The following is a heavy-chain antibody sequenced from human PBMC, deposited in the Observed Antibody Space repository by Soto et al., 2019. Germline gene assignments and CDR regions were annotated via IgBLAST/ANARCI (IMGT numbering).Heavy chain of an antibody. V-gene: IGHV1-2*04. CDR2: INPNSGGT. Sequence: ASVKVSCKASGYTFTSYAMHWVRQAPGQRLEWMGWINPNSGGTNYAQKFQGWVTMTRDTSISTAYMELSRLRSDDTAVYYCARTGDTYYYDSSGVHGMDVWGQGTTVTVSS. J-gene: IGHJ6*02. CDR1: GYTFTSYA. D-gene: IGHD3-22*01. CDR3: ARTGDTYYYDSSGVHGMDV.